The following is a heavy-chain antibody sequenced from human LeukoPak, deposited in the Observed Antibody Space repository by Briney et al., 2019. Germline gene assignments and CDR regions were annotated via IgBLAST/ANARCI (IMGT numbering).Heavy chain of an antibody. CDR3: VLWFGEEYYYYGMDV. V-gene: IGHV5-51*01. Sequence: GESLKISCKGSGYSFTSYWIGWVRQMPGKGLEWMGIIYPSDSDTRYSPSFQGQVTISADKSISTAYLQWSSLKASDTAMYYCVLWFGEEYYYYGMDVWGQGTTVTVSS. CDR1: GYSFTSYW. D-gene: IGHD3-10*01. CDR2: IYPSDSDT. J-gene: IGHJ6*02.